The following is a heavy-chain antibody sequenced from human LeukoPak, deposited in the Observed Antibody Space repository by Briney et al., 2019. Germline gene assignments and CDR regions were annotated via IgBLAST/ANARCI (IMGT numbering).Heavy chain of an antibody. D-gene: IGHD3-10*01. Sequence: SVKVSCKASGGTFSSYAISWVRQAPGQGLEWMGGIIPIFGTANYAQKFQGRVTITADESTSTAYLQWSSLKASDTAMYYCARHLVVRGVINMDVWGKGTTVTISS. CDR2: IIPIFGTA. V-gene: IGHV1-69*01. CDR3: ARHLVVRGVINMDV. J-gene: IGHJ6*03. CDR1: GGTFSSYA.